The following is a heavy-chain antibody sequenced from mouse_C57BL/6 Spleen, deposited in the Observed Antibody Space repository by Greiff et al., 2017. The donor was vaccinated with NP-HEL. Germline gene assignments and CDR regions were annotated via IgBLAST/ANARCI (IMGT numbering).Heavy chain of an antibody. J-gene: IGHJ4*01. Sequence: VQGVESGPGLVAPSPSLSITCTVSGFSLTSYAISWVRQPPGKGLEWLGVIWTGGGTTYNSALKSRLSISKDNSKSQVFLKMNRLRTNDTARYYCARKRAQATCFNYAMDYWGQGTSVTVSS. CDR2: IWTGGGT. D-gene: IGHD3-2*02. CDR3: ARKRAQATCFNYAMDY. CDR1: GFSLTSYA. V-gene: IGHV2-9-1*01.